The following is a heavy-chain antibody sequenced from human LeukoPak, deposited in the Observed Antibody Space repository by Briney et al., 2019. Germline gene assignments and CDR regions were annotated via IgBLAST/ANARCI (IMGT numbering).Heavy chain of an antibody. Sequence: SETLSLTCTVSGGSISSSSYYWGWIRQPPGKGLEWIGSIYYSGSTYYNPSLKSRVTISVDTSKNQFSLKLSSVTAADTAVYYCAIGASSGYYYDPPWFDPWGQGTLVTVSS. CDR1: GGSISSSSYY. D-gene: IGHD3-22*01. CDR2: IYYSGST. J-gene: IGHJ5*02. CDR3: AIGASSGYYYDPPWFDP. V-gene: IGHV4-39*07.